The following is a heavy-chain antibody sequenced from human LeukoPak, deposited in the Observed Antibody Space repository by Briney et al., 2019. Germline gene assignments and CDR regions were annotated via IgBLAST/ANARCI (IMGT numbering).Heavy chain of an antibody. CDR2: IKANSGDT. D-gene: IGHD5-24*01. CDR3: TRVGDDYPY. Sequence: ASVKVSCKASGYIFTAYYLHWVRQAPGQGLEWMGWIKANSGDTNYAQKFQGRVTMTRDTPISTVYMELSRLTSDDTAVYYCTRVGDDYPYWGQGTLVTVSS. V-gene: IGHV1-2*02. J-gene: IGHJ4*02. CDR1: GYIFTAYY.